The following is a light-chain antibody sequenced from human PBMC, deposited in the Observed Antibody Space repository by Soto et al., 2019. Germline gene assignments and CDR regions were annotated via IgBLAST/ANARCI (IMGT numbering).Light chain of an antibody. CDR1: SSDVGNYNY. CDR2: MVS. J-gene: IGLJ1*01. Sequence: QSALTQPASVSGSPGQSITISCTGTSSDVGNYNYVSWYQQYPGRVPKLLIYMVSNRPSGVSNRFSGSKSGNTASLTISGLQAEDEADYFCTSPTPGSLYVFGTGTKLPVL. CDR3: TSPTPGSLYV. V-gene: IGLV2-14*01.